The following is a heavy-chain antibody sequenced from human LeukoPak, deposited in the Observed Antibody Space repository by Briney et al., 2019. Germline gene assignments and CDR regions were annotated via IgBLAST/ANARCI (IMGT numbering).Heavy chain of an antibody. CDR2: IYYSGST. J-gene: IGHJ4*02. CDR1: GGSISSYY. V-gene: IGHV4-59*08. Sequence: PSETLSLTCTVSGGSISSYYWSWIRQPPGKGLEWIGYIYYSGSTNYNPSLKSRVTISVDTPKNQFSLKLSSVTTADTAVYYCARLSPRYDVSNGYYFLVPFDYWGQGTLVTVSS. CDR3: ARLSPRYDVSNGYYFLVPFDY. D-gene: IGHD3-22*01.